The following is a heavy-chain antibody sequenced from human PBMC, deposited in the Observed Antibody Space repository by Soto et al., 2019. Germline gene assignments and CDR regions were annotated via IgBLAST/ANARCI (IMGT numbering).Heavy chain of an antibody. J-gene: IGHJ5*02. CDR1: GGSISSSSYY. CDR3: ATQEVGGSYVYTFDP. Sequence: SETLSLTCTVSGGSISSSSYYWGWIRQPPGKGLEWIGSIYYSGSTYYNPSLKSRVTISVDTSKNNFSLKLSSVTAADTAVYYCATQEVGGSYVYTFDPWGQGTLVTVSS. D-gene: IGHD1-26*01. CDR2: IYYSGST. V-gene: IGHV4-39*02.